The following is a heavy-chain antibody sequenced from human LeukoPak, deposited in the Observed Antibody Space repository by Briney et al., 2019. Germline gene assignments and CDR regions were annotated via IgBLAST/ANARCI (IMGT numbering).Heavy chain of an antibody. D-gene: IGHD3-22*01. V-gene: IGHV4-30-4*08. CDR1: GGPISSGDYY. J-gene: IGHJ4*02. Sequence: PSETLSLTCTVSGGPISSGDYYWSWIRQPPGKGLEWIGYIYYSGSTYYNPSLKSRVTISVDTSKNQFSLKLSSVTAADTAVYYCARVLGFYDSSGYYPYYFDYWGQGTLVTVSS. CDR2: IYYSGST. CDR3: ARVLGFYDSSGYYPYYFDY.